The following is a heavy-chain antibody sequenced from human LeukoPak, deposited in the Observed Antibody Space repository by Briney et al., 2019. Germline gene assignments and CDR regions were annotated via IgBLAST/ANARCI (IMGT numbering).Heavy chain of an antibody. Sequence: GGSLRLPCAASGFTFSSYWVSWVRQAPGKGLEWVANIKQDGSEKYYVDSVKGRFTISRDNAKNSLYLQMNSLRAEDTAVYYCARLMVDTAMVTFFDPWGQGTLVTVSS. D-gene: IGHD5-18*01. V-gene: IGHV3-7*01. J-gene: IGHJ5*02. CDR1: GFTFSSYW. CDR3: ARLMVDTAMVTFFDP. CDR2: IKQDGSEK.